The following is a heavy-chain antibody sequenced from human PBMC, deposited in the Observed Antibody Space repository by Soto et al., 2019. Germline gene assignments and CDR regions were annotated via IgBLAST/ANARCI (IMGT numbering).Heavy chain of an antibody. CDR2: MNPNSGNT. J-gene: IGHJ5*02. Sequence: ALVKVSCKASGYTFTSYDINWVRQATGQGLEWMGWMNPNSGNTGYAQKFQGRVTMTRNTSISTAYMELSSLRSEDTAVYYCARVGETYGDYGSEWFDPWGQGTLVTVSS. V-gene: IGHV1-8*01. D-gene: IGHD4-17*01. CDR1: GYTFTSYD. CDR3: ARVGETYGDYGSEWFDP.